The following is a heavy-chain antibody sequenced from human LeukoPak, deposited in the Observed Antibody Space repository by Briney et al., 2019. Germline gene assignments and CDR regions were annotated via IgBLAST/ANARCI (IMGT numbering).Heavy chain of an antibody. J-gene: IGHJ4*02. Sequence: GASVKVSCKASGYTFTGYYMHWVRQAPGQGLEWMGWINPNSGGTNYAQKFQGRVTMTRDTSISTAYMELSRLRSDDTAVYYCAKDVDIVVVVVLFDYWGQGTLVTVSS. D-gene: IGHD2-15*01. CDR3: AKDVDIVVVVVLFDY. V-gene: IGHV1-2*02. CDR1: GYTFTGYY. CDR2: INPNSGGT.